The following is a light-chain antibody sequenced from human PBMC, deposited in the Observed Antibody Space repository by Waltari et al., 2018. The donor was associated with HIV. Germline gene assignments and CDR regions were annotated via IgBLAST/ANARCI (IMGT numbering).Light chain of an antibody. J-gene: IGLJ3*02. Sequence: QSALTQPASVSGSLGQSITISCIGTSSDIASYHYVSWYQHHPDKAPTPVIYDANARPSGVPFRFSGSKSGNTASLTISGLQAEDEADYYCSSYTSTSTLLFGGGTKVTVL. CDR2: DAN. CDR1: SSDIASYHY. CDR3: SSYTSTSTLL. V-gene: IGLV2-14*01.